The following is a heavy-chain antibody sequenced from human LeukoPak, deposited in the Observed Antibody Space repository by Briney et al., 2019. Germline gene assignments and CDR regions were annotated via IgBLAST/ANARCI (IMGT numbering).Heavy chain of an antibody. V-gene: IGHV3-33*06. CDR2: IWSDGGTK. CDR3: AKDGRLATSGSYFDC. Sequence: GGSLRLSCAASGFTFSSYAMHWVRQAPGKGLEWVAVIWSDGGTKYYGDSVKGRFTVSRDNSGNTLHLQMSSLRAEHTAVYYCAKDGRLATSGSYFDCWGQGTLVTVSS. J-gene: IGHJ4*02. D-gene: IGHD5-12*01. CDR1: GFTFSSYA.